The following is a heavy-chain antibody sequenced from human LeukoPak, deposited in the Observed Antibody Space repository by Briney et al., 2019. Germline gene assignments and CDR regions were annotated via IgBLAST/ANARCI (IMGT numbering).Heavy chain of an antibody. CDR3: AAGVGTTDFDY. Sequence: PGGSLRLSCAAPGFTFSNAWMTWVRQAPGKGLEWVGRLKSKTDGGTTDYAAPVKGRFTISRDNSKNTLCLQMNSLKTEDTAVYFCAAGVGTTDFDYWGQGTLVTVSS. D-gene: IGHD1-26*01. V-gene: IGHV3-15*01. CDR1: GFTFSNAW. CDR2: LKSKTDGGTT. J-gene: IGHJ4*02.